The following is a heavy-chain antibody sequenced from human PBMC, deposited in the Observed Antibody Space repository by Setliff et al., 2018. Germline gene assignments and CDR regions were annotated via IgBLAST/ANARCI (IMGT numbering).Heavy chain of an antibody. Sequence: SETLSLTCTVSGDPMSSRRYYWAWIRQPAGKGLEWIGQIYTSWSTNYNPSLKSRVTISLDTSNNQFSLSLSSVTAADTAVYYCARDYGSGSYYNLYYYYYYYMDVWGKGTTVTVSS. D-gene: IGHD3-10*01. CDR3: ARDYGSGSYYNLYYYYYYYMDV. J-gene: IGHJ6*03. CDR2: IYTSWST. CDR1: GDPMSSRRYY. V-gene: IGHV4-61*09.